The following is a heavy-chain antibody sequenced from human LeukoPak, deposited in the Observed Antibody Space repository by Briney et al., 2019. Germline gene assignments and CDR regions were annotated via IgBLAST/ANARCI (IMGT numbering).Heavy chain of an antibody. Sequence: SGPTLVKPTQTLTLTCTFSGFSLRTSGVGVGWIRQPPRKALEWLALIYWNDDKRYSPSLKSRLSIAKDTSKNQVVLTMTNVDPVDTATYYCARVDTSMITVAFHYWGQGTLVTVSS. D-gene: IGHD5-18*01. J-gene: IGHJ4*02. V-gene: IGHV2-5*01. CDR1: GFSLRTSGVG. CDR3: ARVDTSMITVAFHY. CDR2: IYWNDDK.